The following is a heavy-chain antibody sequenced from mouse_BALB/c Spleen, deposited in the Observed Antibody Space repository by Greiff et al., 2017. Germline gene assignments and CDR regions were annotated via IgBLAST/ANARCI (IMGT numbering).Heavy chain of an antibody. V-gene: IGHV5-9-4*01. CDR1: GFTFSSYA. J-gene: IGHJ3*01. D-gene: IGHD1-1*01. Sequence: EVQLVESGGGLVKPGGSLKLSCAASGFTFSSYAMSWVRQSPEKRLEWVAEISSGGSYTYYPDTVTGRFTISRDNAKNTLYLEMSSLRSEDTAMYYCARIRYGFAYWGQGTLVTVSA. CDR3: ARIRYGFAY. CDR2: ISSGGSYT.